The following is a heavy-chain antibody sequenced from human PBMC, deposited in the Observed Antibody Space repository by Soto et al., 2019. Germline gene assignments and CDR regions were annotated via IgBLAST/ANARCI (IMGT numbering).Heavy chain of an antibody. CDR1: GGSFSGYY. D-gene: IGHD1-26*01. CDR3: ARGRLSGSYYYYYYGMDV. V-gene: IGHV4-34*01. CDR2: INHSGST. Sequence: TETLSLTCAVYGGSFSGYYWSWIRQPPGKGLEWIGEINHSGSTNYNPSLKSRVTISVDTSKNQFSLKLSSVTAADTAVYYCARGRLSGSYYYYYYGMDVWGQGTTVTVSS. J-gene: IGHJ6*02.